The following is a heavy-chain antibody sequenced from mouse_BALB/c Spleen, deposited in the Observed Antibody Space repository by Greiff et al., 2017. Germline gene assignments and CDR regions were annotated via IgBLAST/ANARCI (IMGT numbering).Heavy chain of an antibody. V-gene: IGHV14-4*02. J-gene: IGHJ3*01. D-gene: IGHD1-1*01. CDR1: GFNIKDYY. Sequence: EVQLQQSGAELVRSGASVKLSCTASGFNIKDYYMHWVKQRPEQGLEWIGWIDPETGDTEYAPKFQGKATMTADTSSNTAYLQLSSLTSEDTAVYDCNGYYGSSYLFAYWGQGTLVTVSA. CDR2: IDPETGDT. CDR3: NGYYGSSYLFAY.